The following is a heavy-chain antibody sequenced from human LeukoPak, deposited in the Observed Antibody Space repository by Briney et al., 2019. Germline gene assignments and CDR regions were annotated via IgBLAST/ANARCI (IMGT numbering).Heavy chain of an antibody. V-gene: IGHV1-18*01. Sequence: ASVKVFCKASGYTFTSYGISWVRQAPGQGLEWMGWISAYNGNTNYAQKLQGRVTMTTDTSTSTAYMELRSLRSDDTAVYYCARDRSWSGYSDPQAFDYWGQGTLVTVSS. CDR3: ARDRSWSGYSDPQAFDY. D-gene: IGHD3-3*01. CDR1: GYTFTSYG. CDR2: ISAYNGNT. J-gene: IGHJ4*02.